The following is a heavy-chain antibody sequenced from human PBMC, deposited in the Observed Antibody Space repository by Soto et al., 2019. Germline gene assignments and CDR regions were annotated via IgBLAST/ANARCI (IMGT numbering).Heavy chain of an antibody. Sequence: QVQLVQSGAEVKKPGSSVKVSCKASGGTFSSYTISWVRQAPGQGLEWMGRIIPILGIANYAQKFQGRVTITEDKSTSTAYMELSSLRSEDTAVYYCARGCGGDCYELGGLFAYWGQGTLVTVSS. CDR2: IIPILGIA. D-gene: IGHD2-21*01. CDR1: GGTFSSYT. J-gene: IGHJ4*02. CDR3: ARGCGGDCYELGGLFAY. V-gene: IGHV1-69*02.